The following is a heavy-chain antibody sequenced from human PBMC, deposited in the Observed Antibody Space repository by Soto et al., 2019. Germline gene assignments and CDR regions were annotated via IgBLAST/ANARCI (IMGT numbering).Heavy chain of an antibody. CDR2: IYCSGST. V-gene: IGHV4-59*13. D-gene: IGHD2-21*01. J-gene: IGHJ5*02. CDR3: AKGPFRSPASFNT. Sequence: SETLSFTCTVSGGPINTYEWSWIRQPPGKGLECVGYIYCSGSTKYNPSLKSRATISFETSKNQLSLKLTSVTAADTAVYYCAKGPFRSPASFNTWGQGTAVTGSS. CDR1: GGPINTYE.